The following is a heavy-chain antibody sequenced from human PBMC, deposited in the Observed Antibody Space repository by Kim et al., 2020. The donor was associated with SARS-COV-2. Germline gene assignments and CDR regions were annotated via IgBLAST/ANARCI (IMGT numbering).Heavy chain of an antibody. V-gene: IGHV3-23*01. CDR3: AKDPPRGYSYGPQQWQPYYFDY. J-gene: IGHJ4*02. Sequence: GGSLRLSCAASGFTFSSYAMSWVRQAPGKGLEWVSAISRSGGSTYYADSVKGRFTISRDNSKNTLYLQMNSLRAEDTAVYYCAKDPPRGYSYGPQQWQPYYFDYWGQGTLVTVSS. CDR2: ISRSGGST. CDR1: GFTFSSYA. D-gene: IGHD5-18*01.